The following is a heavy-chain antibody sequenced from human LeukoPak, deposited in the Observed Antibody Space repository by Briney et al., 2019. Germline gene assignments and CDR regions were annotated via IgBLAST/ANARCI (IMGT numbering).Heavy chain of an antibody. D-gene: IGHD2-2*01. V-gene: IGHV1-8*01. CDR1: GYTFTSYD. CDR3: ARGGYCSSTSCSSP. J-gene: IGHJ5*02. CDR2: MNPNSGNT. Sequence: VASVKVSCKASGYTFTSYDINWVRQATGQGLEWMGWMNPNSGNTGYAQKFQGRVTMTRNTSISPAYMELSSLRSEGTAVYYCARGGYCSSTSCSSPWGQGTLVTVSS.